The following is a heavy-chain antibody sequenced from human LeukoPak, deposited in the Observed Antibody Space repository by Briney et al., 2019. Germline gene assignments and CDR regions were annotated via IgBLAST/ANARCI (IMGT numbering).Heavy chain of an antibody. CDR1: GYSFTNYW. Sequence: GESLKISCKGYGYSFTNYWIGWVRQMPGKGLEWMGIIYPGDSDTRYSPSFQGQVSISVDKSINTAYLQWRSLKASDTAMYHCARQKNSGWYRSLVFDIWGQGTKVTVSS. D-gene: IGHD6-19*01. V-gene: IGHV5-51*01. CDR2: IYPGDSDT. CDR3: ARQKNSGWYRSLVFDI. J-gene: IGHJ3*02.